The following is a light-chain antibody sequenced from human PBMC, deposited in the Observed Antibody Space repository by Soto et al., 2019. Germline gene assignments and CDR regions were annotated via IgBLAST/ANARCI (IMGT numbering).Light chain of an antibody. J-gene: IGKJ5*01. CDR3: QQYNNWPPIT. CDR2: GAS. Sequence: EIVLTQSPGTLSLSPLERATLSCISSHSVSSSYLAWYQQKPGQAPRLLIYGASSRATGIPDRFSGSGSGTDSTLTISRLEPEDFAVYYCQQYNNWPPITFGQGTRLEIK. CDR1: HSVSSSY. V-gene: IGKV3-20*01.